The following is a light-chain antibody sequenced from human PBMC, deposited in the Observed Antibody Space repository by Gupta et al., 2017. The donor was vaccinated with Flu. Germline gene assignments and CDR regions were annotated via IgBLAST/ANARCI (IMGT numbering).Light chain of an antibody. V-gene: IGLV3-21*02. CDR2: DDS. J-gene: IGLJ1*01. Sequence: SYVLTQSPSVSVAPGQTATVTCGGDNIGIKTVHWYQQRPGQAPVLVVYDDSGRPSGIPERFSGSNSGNTATLTISRVEAGDEADYYGQVWDSPNNQDVFGTGTQVTVL. CDR1: NIGIKT. CDR3: QVWDSPNNQDV.